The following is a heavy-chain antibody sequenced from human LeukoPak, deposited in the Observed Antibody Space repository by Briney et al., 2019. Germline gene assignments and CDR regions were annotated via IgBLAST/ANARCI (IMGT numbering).Heavy chain of an antibody. CDR1: GYTSTGYY. V-gene: IGHV1-2*02. Sequence: ASVKVSCKASGYTSTGYYMHWVRQAPGQGLEWMGWINPNSGGTNYAQKFQGRVTMTRDTSISTAYMELSRLRSDDTAVYYCARDRGHIVVVTANYYYYGMDVWGQGTTVTVSS. CDR2: INPNSGGT. CDR3: ARDRGHIVVVTANYYYYGMDV. D-gene: IGHD2-21*02. J-gene: IGHJ6*02.